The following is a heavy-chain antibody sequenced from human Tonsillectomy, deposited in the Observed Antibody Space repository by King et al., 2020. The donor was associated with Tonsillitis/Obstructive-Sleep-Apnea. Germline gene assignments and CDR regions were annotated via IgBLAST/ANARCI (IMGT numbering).Heavy chain of an antibody. CDR1: GFSLSASGMC. D-gene: IGHD4-17*01. J-gene: IGHJ6*01. Sequence: TLKESGPALVKPTQTLTLTCTFSGFSLSASGMCVSWIRQAPGRALEWLARIDWDDEKYYSTSLKTRLTISKDTSKNQVVLTMTNMEPVDTATYYCAQTTPHGDYVLFFMDGWGKGATVTGSP. CDR2: IDWDDEK. CDR3: AQTTPHGDYVLFFMDG. V-gene: IGHV2-70*11.